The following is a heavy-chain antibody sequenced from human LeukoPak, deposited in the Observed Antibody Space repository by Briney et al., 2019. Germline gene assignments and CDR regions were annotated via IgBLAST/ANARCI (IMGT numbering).Heavy chain of an antibody. J-gene: IGHJ4*02. D-gene: IGHD5-18*01. CDR1: GFTFISYW. CDR2: IKQDGSEK. Sequence: GGSLRLSCPASGFTFISYWMSWVRQAPGKGLEWVANIKQDGSEKYYVDSVKGRFTISRDNATNTLYLQINRLRAEDTAVYYCAGGLGEYSYGPTCLYWGQGTLVTVSS. V-gene: IGHV3-7*01. CDR3: AGGLGEYSYGPTCLY.